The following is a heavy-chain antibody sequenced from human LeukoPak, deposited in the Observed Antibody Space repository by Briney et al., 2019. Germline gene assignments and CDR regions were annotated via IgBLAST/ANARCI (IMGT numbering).Heavy chain of an antibody. J-gene: IGHJ4*02. Sequence: SETLSLTCTVSGGSINSGDYYWSWIRQPPGKGLEWIGYIYYSGRTYYNPSLKSRVTISVDTSKNQFSLKLSSVTAADTAVYYCARQIWRPNGDYYYDSSADWEGFDYWGQGTLVTVSS. V-gene: IGHV4-30-4*08. CDR1: GGSINSGDYY. CDR2: IYYSGRT. D-gene: IGHD3-22*01. CDR3: ARQIWRPNGDYYYDSSADWEGFDY.